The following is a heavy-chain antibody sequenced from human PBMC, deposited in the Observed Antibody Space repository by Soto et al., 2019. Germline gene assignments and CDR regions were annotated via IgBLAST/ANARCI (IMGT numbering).Heavy chain of an antibody. CDR2: IIPILGIA. V-gene: IGHV1-69*02. D-gene: IGHD3-22*01. CDR1: GGTFSSYT. Sequence: QVQLVQSGAEVKKPGSSVKVSCKASGGTFSSYTISWVRQAPGQGLEWMGRIIPILGIANYAQKFQGRVTITEDKSTSTAYMELSSLRSEDTAVYYCATNPYYYDSSGDPLGYWGQGTLVTVSS. J-gene: IGHJ4*02. CDR3: ATNPYYYDSSGDPLGY.